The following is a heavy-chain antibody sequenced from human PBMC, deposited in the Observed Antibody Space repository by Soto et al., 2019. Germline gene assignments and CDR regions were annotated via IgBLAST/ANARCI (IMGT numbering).Heavy chain of an antibody. CDR2: LYTGGSA. CDR1: GFSVTDHY. CDR3: ARSFNDWTTYFDY. V-gene: IGHV3-53*01. J-gene: IGHJ4*02. D-gene: IGHD3-9*01. Sequence: GSLRLSCAASGFSVTDHYMTWVRQAPGKGLEWVSVLYTGGSAYYGDSVKGRFTISRDSSTNTLYLQMNSLKVGDTAFYFSARSFNDWTTYFDYWSEGTLVTVSS.